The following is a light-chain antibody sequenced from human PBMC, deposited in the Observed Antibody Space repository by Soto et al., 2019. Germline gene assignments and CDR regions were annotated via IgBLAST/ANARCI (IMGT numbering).Light chain of an antibody. CDR1: SSDVGGYNY. CDR2: DVS. J-gene: IGLJ1*01. CDR3: CSYAGSYTYV. V-gene: IGLV2-11*01. Sequence: QSVLTQPRSVSVSPGHSVTISCTGTSSDVGGYNYVSWYQQHPGKAPKLMIYDVSKRPSGVPDRFSGSKSGNTASLTISGLQAEDEADYYCCSYAGSYTYVFGNGTKVTVL.